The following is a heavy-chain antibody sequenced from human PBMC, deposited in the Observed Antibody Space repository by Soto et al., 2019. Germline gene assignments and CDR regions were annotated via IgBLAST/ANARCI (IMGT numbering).Heavy chain of an antibody. J-gene: IGHJ4*02. CDR1: GYSFTTYG. CDR3: ATYYTGSGSYYRFDS. V-gene: IGHV1-18*01. CDR2: IGGYGGIT. D-gene: IGHD3-10*01. Sequence: VQLVQSGAEVKSPGASVKVSCRSSGYSFTTYGFSWVRQAPGRGLEWMGYIGGYGGITHYAEKFRGRVIMTTDTSTTTAYLDLRSLRSDDTAVYYCATYYTGSGSYYRFDSWGQGTLVTVSS.